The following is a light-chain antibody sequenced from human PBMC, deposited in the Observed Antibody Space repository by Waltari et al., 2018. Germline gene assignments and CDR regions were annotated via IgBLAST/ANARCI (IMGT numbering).Light chain of an antibody. Sequence: QSALTQPASVSGSPGQSITISCTGSSTDLGSSTLVSPYQHHPNKAPKLMIYGVNTRTPGVSNRVSGSKSGNTASLTISGLQAEDEADYYCSSYTSSRTLVFGGGTKLTVL. CDR1: STDLGSSTL. CDR2: GVN. CDR3: SSYTSSRTLV. J-gene: IGLJ2*01. V-gene: IGLV2-14*02.